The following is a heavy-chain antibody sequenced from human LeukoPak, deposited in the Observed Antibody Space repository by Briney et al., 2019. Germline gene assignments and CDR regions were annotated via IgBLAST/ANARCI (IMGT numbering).Heavy chain of an antibody. Sequence: SETLSLTCVIYGGSFSDFHCNLIRQPPGKGLEWVGDINHSGTTNHNPSLKSPVNISVDTFRSQFSLKLTSVTAADTAVYYCARHRTFRDGYTDIWGQGTMVTVSS. V-gene: IGHV4-34*01. CDR2: INHSGTT. CDR1: GGSFSDFH. CDR3: ARHRTFRDGYTDI. J-gene: IGHJ3*02. D-gene: IGHD5-24*01.